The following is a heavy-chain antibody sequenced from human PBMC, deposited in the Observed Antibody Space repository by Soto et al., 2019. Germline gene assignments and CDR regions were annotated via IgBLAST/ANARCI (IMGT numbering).Heavy chain of an antibody. V-gene: IGHV1-46*04. CDR3: ARLSRITFSVN. CDR1: GYTFADYS. Sequence: QVRLVQSGAEVKSPGTSVKVSCQTSGYTFADYSIHWVRQAPGQGLEYMGNIDPSTRTSDSAQTLHGRISKTTDASTRTVYMELHNLRSADTAVYYFARLSRITFSVNWGQGTLVTVSS. D-gene: IGHD3-10*01. CDR2: IDPSTRTS. J-gene: IGHJ4*02.